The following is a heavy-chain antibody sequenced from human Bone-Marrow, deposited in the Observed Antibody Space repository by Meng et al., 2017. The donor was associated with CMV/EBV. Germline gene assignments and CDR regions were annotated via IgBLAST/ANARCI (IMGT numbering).Heavy chain of an antibody. J-gene: IGHJ5*02. CDR2: IYYSGST. Sequence: GSLRLSCTVSGGSISSSSYYWGWIRQPPGKGLEWIGSIYYSGSTNYNPSLKSRVTISVDTSKNQFSLKLSSVTAADTAVYYCARGRIPWYSSSWLNWFDPWGQGTLVTVPS. D-gene: IGHD6-13*01. CDR1: GGSISSSSYY. V-gene: IGHV4-39*07. CDR3: ARGRIPWYSSSWLNWFDP.